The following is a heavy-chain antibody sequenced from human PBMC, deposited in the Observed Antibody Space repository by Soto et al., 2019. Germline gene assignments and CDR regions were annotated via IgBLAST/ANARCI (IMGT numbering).Heavy chain of an antibody. V-gene: IGHV4-59*01. CDR3: ARVRYSSYAFDI. CDR1: GGSISSYY. J-gene: IGHJ3*02. D-gene: IGHD6-6*01. CDR2: IYYSGST. Sequence: QVQLQESGPGLVKPSETLSLTCTVSGGSISSYYWSWIRQPPGKGLEWIGYIYYSGSTNYNPSLKSRVTISVDTSKNQFSLKLSSVTAADTAVYYCARVRYSSYAFDIWGQGTMVTVSS.